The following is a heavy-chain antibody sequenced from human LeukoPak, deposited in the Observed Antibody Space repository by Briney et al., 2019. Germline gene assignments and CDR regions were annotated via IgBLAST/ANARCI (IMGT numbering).Heavy chain of an antibody. D-gene: IGHD3-22*01. CDR3: ASDDSSGYTDAFDI. CDR1: GFTFSSYS. J-gene: IGHJ3*02. V-gene: IGHV3-21*01. CDR2: ISSSSSYI. Sequence: GGSLRLSCAASGFTFSSYSMNWVRQAPGTGLEWVSSISSSSSYIYYADSVKGRFTISRDNAKNSLYLQMNSLRAEDTAVYYCASDDSSGYTDAFDIWGQGTMVTVSS.